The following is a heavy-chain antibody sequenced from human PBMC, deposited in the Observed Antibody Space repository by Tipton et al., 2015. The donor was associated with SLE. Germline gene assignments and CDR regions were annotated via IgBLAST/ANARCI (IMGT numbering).Heavy chain of an antibody. CDR1: GFTFSSYW. CDR3: ARVGGIYDSSGYYYPDY. V-gene: IGHV3-74*01. D-gene: IGHD3-22*01. Sequence: SLRLSCAASGFTFSSYWMHWVRQAPGKGLVWVSRIKSDGSSTSYADSVKGRFTISRDNAKNTLYLQMNSLRAEDTAVYYCARVGGIYDSSGYYYPDYWGQGTLVTVSS. J-gene: IGHJ4*02. CDR2: IKSDGSST.